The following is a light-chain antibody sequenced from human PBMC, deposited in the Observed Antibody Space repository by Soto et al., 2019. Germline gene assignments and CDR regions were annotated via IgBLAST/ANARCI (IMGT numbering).Light chain of an antibody. CDR3: QAWDSSTAV. J-gene: IGLJ2*01. V-gene: IGLV3-1*01. Sequence: SYELTQPPSVSVSPGQTASITCSGDKLGEKYACWYQQRPGQSPVLVIYQDNKRPSGIPERFSGSNSGNTATLNISGTQAMDEADYYCQAWDSSTAVFGGGTKVTVL. CDR1: KLGEKY. CDR2: QDN.